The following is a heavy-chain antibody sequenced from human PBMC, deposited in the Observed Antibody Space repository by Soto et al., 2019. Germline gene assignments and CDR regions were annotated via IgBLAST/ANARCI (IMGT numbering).Heavy chain of an antibody. V-gene: IGHV4-31*03. J-gene: IGHJ5*02. CDR1: GGSISSGDYY. CDR3: ARWWSGSRQGFDH. Sequence: LSLTCTVSGGSISSGDYYWSWIRQHPGKGLEWIGYIYYSGSTYYNPSLKSRVTISVDTSKNQFSLKLSSVTAADTAVYYCARWWSGSRQGFDHWGQGTLVTVSS. D-gene: IGHD3-3*01. CDR2: IYYSGST.